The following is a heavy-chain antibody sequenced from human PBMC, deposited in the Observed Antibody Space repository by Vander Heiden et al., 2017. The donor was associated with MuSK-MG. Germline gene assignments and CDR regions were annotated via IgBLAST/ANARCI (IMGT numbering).Heavy chain of an antibody. J-gene: IGHJ4*02. CDR3: ARDLYYYDSSGPVRYFDY. V-gene: IGHV3-66*01. CDR2: IYSGGST. CDR1: GFTVRSPN. D-gene: IGHD3-22*01. Sequence: EVQLVESGGGLVQPGGSLSLSCAASGFTVRSPNMSWVRQAPGKGLEWVAVIYSGGSTYDADSVKGRFTISRDNSKNTLYLQMNSLRAEETAVYYCARDLYYYDSSGPVRYFDYWGQGTLVTVSS.